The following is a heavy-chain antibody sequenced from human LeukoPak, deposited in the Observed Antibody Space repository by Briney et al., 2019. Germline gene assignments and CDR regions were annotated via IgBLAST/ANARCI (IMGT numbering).Heavy chain of an antibody. CDR3: SRSGPGSCSGGSCYSNY. CDR1: GYTFTNFG. V-gene: IGHV1-18*01. D-gene: IGHD2-15*01. J-gene: IGHJ4*02. Sequence: ASVKVSCKASGYTFTNFGISWVRQAPGQGLEWMGWISAYNGNTNYAQKLQGRITMTTDTSTNTAYMELRSLGSDDTAVYYCSRSGPGSCSGGSCYSNYWGQGTLVTVSS. CDR2: ISAYNGNT.